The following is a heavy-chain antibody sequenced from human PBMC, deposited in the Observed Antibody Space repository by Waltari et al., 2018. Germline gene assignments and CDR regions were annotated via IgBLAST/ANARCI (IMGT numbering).Heavy chain of an antibody. V-gene: IGHV2-5*02. J-gene: IGHJ4*02. Sequence: QITLKESGPTLVKPTQTLTLTCTFSGFSLTTGGVGVGWIRQPPGKALEWLALIYWDNNKPYSPSLKSRLTITKDTSKNQVVLTMTNMDPADTATYYCAHRRREATVITGFDFWGQGILVTVSS. CDR1: GFSLTTGGVG. D-gene: IGHD4-17*01. CDR3: AHRRREATVITGFDF. CDR2: IYWDNNK.